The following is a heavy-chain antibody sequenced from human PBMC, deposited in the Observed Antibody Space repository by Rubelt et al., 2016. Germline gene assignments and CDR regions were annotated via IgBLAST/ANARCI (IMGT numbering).Heavy chain of an antibody. V-gene: IGHV3-66*01. CDR2: IYSGGIT. Sequence: GFSVSSYYINWVRQAPGKGLEWVSGIYSGGITYYADSVKGKFSISRDNSKNTLYLQMNSLRAEDTAVYYCARVFVVVGSTWHFDYWGQGTLVTASS. CDR3: ARVFVVVGSTWHFDY. D-gene: IGHD2-15*01. J-gene: IGHJ4*02. CDR1: GFSVSSYY.